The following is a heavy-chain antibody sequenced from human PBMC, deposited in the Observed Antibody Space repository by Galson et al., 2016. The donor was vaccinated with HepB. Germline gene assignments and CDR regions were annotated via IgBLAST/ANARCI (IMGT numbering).Heavy chain of an antibody. CDR1: GFSFSSYW. CDR2: INRNGTGK. D-gene: IGHD3-22*01. J-gene: IGHJ4*02. V-gene: IGHV3-7*03. Sequence: SLRLSCAASGFSFSSYWMSWVRQAPGKGLEWVATINRNGTGKYYVDSVKGRFTISRDNAKNTLYLQMNKLRPEDMACYYCASVCLYYALSFWGQGTLVTVSS. CDR3: ASVCLYYALSF.